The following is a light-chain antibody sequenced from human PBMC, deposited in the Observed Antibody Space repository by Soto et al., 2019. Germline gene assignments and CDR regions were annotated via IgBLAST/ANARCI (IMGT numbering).Light chain of an antibody. V-gene: IGLV2-14*01. CDR1: STDVGGYNY. Sequence: QSAVTQPASVSGSPGQSMTISCTGTSTDVGGYNYVSWYQQHPGKAPKLMIYDVTSRPSGVSNRFSGSKSGNTASLIISGLQAEDEADYYCISYTSSDTYVFGTGPKVTVL. CDR2: DVT. CDR3: ISYTSSDTYV. J-gene: IGLJ1*01.